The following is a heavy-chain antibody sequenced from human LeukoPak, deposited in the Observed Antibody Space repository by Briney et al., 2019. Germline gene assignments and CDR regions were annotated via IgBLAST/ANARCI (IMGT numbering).Heavy chain of an antibody. CDR3: ASHQDTAFDY. D-gene: IGHD2-2*02. CDR2: ISGSGGST. CDR1: GFTFSSYW. Sequence: GGSLRLSCVVSGFTFSSYWMSWVRQAPGKGLEWVSAISGSGGSTYYADSVKGRFTISRDNSKNTLYLQMNSLRAEDTAVYYCASHQDTAFDYWGQGTLVTVSS. J-gene: IGHJ4*02. V-gene: IGHV3-23*01.